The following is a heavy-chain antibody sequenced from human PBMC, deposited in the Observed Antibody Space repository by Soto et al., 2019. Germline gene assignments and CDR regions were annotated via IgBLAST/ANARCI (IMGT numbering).Heavy chain of an antibody. CDR2: IYYSGST. CDR3: ARRISYGIFDY. Sequence: PEETLSLTCTVSGGSISSSSYYWGWIRQPPGKGLEWIGSIYYSGSTYYNPSLKSRVTISVDTSKNQFSLKLSSVTAADTAVYYCARRISYGIFDYWGQGTLVTVSS. CDR1: GGSISSSSYY. V-gene: IGHV4-39*01. D-gene: IGHD5-18*01. J-gene: IGHJ4*02.